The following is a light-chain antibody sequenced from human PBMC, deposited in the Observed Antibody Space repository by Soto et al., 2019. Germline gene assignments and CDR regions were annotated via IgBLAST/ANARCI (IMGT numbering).Light chain of an antibody. V-gene: IGKV1-9*01. J-gene: IGKJ5*01. CDR2: GAS. Sequence: DIQLTQSPSFLSASVGDRVTITCRTSQDISSFLAWYQQKPGKAPNLLIYGASTLQSGVPSRFSGSGSGTEFTLTISSPQPEDFATYYCQQLNSYPHFGQGTRLDIK. CDR1: QDISSF. CDR3: QQLNSYPH.